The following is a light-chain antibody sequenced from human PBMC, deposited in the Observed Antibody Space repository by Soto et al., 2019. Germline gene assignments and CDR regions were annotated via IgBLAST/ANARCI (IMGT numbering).Light chain of an antibody. CDR3: QQRSNWPPPIT. CDR1: QSVSSY. Sequence: EIVLTQSPGTLSLSPGERATLSCRASQSVSSYLAWYQQKPGQAPRLLIYDASNRATGIPARFSGSGSGTDFTLTISSLEPEDFAVHYCQQRSNWPPPITFGQGTRLEIK. CDR2: DAS. J-gene: IGKJ5*01. V-gene: IGKV3-11*01.